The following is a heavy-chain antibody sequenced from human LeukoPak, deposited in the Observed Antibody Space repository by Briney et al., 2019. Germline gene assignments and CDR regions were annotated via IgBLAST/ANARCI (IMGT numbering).Heavy chain of an antibody. CDR3: ARAETTSKYYYYYGMDV. V-gene: IGHV3-30*03. D-gene: IGHD4-17*01. J-gene: IGHJ6*04. Sequence: GGSLRLSCAASGFTFSSYGMHWVRQAPGKGLEWVAVISYDGSNKYYADSVKGRFTISRDNAKNSLYLQMNSLRAEDTAVYYCARAETTSKYYYYYGMDVWGKGTTVTVSS. CDR1: GFTFSSYG. CDR2: ISYDGSNK.